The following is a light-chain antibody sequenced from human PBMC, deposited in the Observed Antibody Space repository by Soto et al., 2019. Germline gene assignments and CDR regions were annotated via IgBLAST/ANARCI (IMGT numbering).Light chain of an antibody. J-gene: IGKJ1*01. CDR1: QSVSSD. CDR2: GAS. V-gene: IGKV3-15*01. Sequence: EIVMPQSPATLSVSPGERATLSCRASQSVSSDLAWYHQKPGQAPRLLIYGASTRATGIPARFSGSGSGTEFTLSINSLQSEDFAVYYCQQYNTWPRTFGHGTKVEIK. CDR3: QQYNTWPRT.